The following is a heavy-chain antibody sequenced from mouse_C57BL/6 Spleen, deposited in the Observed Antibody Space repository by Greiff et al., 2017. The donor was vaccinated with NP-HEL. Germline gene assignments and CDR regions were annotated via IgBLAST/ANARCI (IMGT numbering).Heavy chain of an antibody. CDR3: ARRTFGDYAYDY. D-gene: IGHD1-2*01. J-gene: IGHJ4*01. Sequence: QVQLQQSGAELARPGASVKLSCKASGYTFTSYGISWVKQRTGQGLEWIGEIYPRSGNTYYNEKFKGKATLTADKSSSTAYMELRSLTSEDSAVYFCARRTFGDYAYDYWGQGTSVTVSS. V-gene: IGHV1-81*01. CDR1: GYTFTSYG. CDR2: IYPRSGNT.